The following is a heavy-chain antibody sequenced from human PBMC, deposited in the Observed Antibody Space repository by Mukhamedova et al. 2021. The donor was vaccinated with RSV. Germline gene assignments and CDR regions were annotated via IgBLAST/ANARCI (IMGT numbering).Heavy chain of an antibody. Sequence: GKGLEWIGEINHSGSXXXNPSLXCRVXISVDTSKNQFSLKLSSVTAADTAVYYCARVPHYYDSSGYYSDWGQGTLVTVSS. CDR2: INHSGSX. CDR3: ARVPHYYDSSGYYSD. J-gene: IGHJ4*02. V-gene: IGHV4-34*01. D-gene: IGHD3-22*01.